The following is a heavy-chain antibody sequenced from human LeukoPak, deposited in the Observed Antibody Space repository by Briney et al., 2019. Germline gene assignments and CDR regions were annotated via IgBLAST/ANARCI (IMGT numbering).Heavy chain of an antibody. V-gene: IGHV3-23*01. J-gene: IGHJ4*02. CDR1: GFTFSSYG. Sequence: QTGGSLRLSCAASGFTFSSYGMSWVRQAPGKGLEWVSSISASAAMTYYADSVKGRFTVSRDNSNNRLYLQMSGLTAADTAVYYCAKDRSIGTYYTFDHWGQGTLVTVSS. CDR3: AKDRSIGTYYTFDH. CDR2: ISASAAMT. D-gene: IGHD1-26*01.